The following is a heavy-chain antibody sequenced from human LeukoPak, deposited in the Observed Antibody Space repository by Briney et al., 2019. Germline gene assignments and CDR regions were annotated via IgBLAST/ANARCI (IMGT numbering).Heavy chain of an antibody. CDR1: GFTFSSYA. CDR2: ISGSGGST. V-gene: IGHV3-23*01. Sequence: GSLRLSCAASGFTFSSYAMSWVRQAPGKGLEWVSVISGSGGSTYYADSVKGRFTISRDNSKNTLYLQMNSLRAEDTAVYYCAKSKSSGWYYFDYWGQGTLVTVSS. CDR3: AKSKSSGWYYFDY. J-gene: IGHJ4*02. D-gene: IGHD6-19*01.